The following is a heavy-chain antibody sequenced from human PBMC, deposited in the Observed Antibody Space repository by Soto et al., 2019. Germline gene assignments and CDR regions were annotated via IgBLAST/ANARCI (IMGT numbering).Heavy chain of an antibody. CDR1: GFTFISYW. J-gene: IGHJ4*02. CDR2: INSDGSST. CDR3: AGGAAADYFDY. D-gene: IGHD6-13*01. V-gene: IGHV3-74*01. Sequence: GGSLRLSCAASGFTFISYWMHWVRQAPGKGLVWVSRINSDGSSTSYADSVKGRFTISRDNAKNTLYLQMNSLRAEDTAVYYCAGGAAADYFDYWGQGTLVTVSS.